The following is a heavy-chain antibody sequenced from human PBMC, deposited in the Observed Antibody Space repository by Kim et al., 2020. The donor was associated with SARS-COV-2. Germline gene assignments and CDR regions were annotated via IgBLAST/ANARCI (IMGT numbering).Heavy chain of an antibody. Sequence: SETLSLTCTASGGSVSSGSYYWSWIRQPPGKGLEWIGYIYYSGSTNYNPSLKSRGTISVDTAKNQFSLKLSSVTAADTAVYYCAWSLDTAMVPPGTFDYWGQGTLVTVSS. J-gene: IGHJ4*02. D-gene: IGHD5-18*01. V-gene: IGHV4-61*01. CDR2: IYYSGST. CDR1: GGSVSSGSYY. CDR3: AWSLDTAMVPPGTFDY.